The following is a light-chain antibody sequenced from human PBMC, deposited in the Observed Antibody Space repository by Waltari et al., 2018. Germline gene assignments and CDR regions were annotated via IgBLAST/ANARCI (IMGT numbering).Light chain of an antibody. CDR1: QTVSSN. CDR2: GAS. CDR3: QQYNNWPPWT. V-gene: IGKV3-15*01. Sequence: EIVMTQSPATLSVSPGERATLSCRASQTVSSNLPWSQQKPGQAPRLLTYGASTRATGIPARFSGSGSGTEFTLTISSLQSEDFAVYYCQQYNNWPPWTFGQGTKVEIK. J-gene: IGKJ1*01.